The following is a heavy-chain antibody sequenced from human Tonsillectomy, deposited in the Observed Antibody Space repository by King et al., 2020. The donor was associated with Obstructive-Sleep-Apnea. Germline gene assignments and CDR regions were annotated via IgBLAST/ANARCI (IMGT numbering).Heavy chain of an antibody. CDR2: INYSRTY. CDR3: ARGGAAAGDFDY. V-gene: IGHV4-31*01. CDR1: GCSISSGEYY. D-gene: IGHD6-13*01. Sequence: VQLQESGPGLVKPSQTLSLTCTVSGCSISSGEYYWSWLRQHPGKGLEWIGYINYSRTYYYNPTLKSQVTISVDTSKNQFSLKLSSVTAADTAVYYCARGGAAAGDFDYWGQGTLVTVSS. J-gene: IGHJ4*02.